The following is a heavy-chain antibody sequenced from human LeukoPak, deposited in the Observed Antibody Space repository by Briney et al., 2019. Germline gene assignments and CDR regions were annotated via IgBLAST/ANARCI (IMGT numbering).Heavy chain of an antibody. CDR1: GFTCSGSA. Sequence: PGGSLRLSCAASGFTCSGSAMHWVRQASGKGLEWVGRIRSKANSYATAYAASVKGRFTISRDDSKNTAYLQMNSLKTEDTAVYYCTRQSIAVAVDGMDVWGKGTTVTVSS. J-gene: IGHJ6*04. CDR2: IRSKANSYAT. CDR3: TRQSIAVAVDGMDV. V-gene: IGHV3-73*01. D-gene: IGHD6-19*01.